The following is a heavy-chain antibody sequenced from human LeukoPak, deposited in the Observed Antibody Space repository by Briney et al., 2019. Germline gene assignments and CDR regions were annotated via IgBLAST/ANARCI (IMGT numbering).Heavy chain of an antibody. CDR1: GFTFNSYA. CDR2: IFGSGGSP. CDR3: GKTTVGYSSGRYPGRPVDY. Sequence: GGSLRLSCAASGFTFNSYAMYWLRQAPGKGLEWISGIFGSGGSPHYADSVKGRFTISRDNFQNTVYLQLGSLRVEDTAVYYCGKTTVGYSSGRYPGRPVDYWGQGALVTVSS. J-gene: IGHJ4*02. V-gene: IGHV3-23*01. D-gene: IGHD2-15*01.